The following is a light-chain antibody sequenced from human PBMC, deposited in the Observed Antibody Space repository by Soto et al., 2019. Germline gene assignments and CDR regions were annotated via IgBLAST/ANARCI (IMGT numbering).Light chain of an antibody. V-gene: IGKV1-5*03. J-gene: IGKJ2*01. CDR2: KAS. CDR1: QTISSW. CDR3: QHYNSYSEA. Sequence: DIHIARRPSTLYGSLGDRDTITFCSSQTISSWFAWYQQKPGKAPKLLIYKASTLKSGVPSRFSGSGSGTEFTLTISSLQPDDFATYYCQHYNSYSEAFGQGTKLDIK.